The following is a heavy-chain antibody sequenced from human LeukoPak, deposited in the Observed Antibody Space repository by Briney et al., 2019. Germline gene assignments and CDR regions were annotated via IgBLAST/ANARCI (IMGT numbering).Heavy chain of an antibody. Sequence: SSVKVSCKASGGTFSSYAISWVRQAPGQGLEWMGGIIPIFGTANYAQKFQGRVTITADESTSTAYMELSSLRSEDTAVYYCARGRYDSSGYYPPYYYYYMDVWGKGTTVTVSS. J-gene: IGHJ6*03. CDR3: ARGRYDSSGYYPPYYYYYMDV. D-gene: IGHD3-22*01. V-gene: IGHV1-69*01. CDR2: IIPIFGTA. CDR1: GGTFSSYA.